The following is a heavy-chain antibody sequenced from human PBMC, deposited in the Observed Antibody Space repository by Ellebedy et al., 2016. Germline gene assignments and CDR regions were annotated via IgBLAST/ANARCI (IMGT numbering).Heavy chain of an antibody. D-gene: IGHD3-22*01. V-gene: IGHV4-34*01. CDR3: ARDDSSGPLHFPDAFDI. CDR1: GGPFSGYY. CDR2: ITQSGNT. Sequence: SQTLSLTCAVYGGPFSGYYWSWIRQPPGKGLEWIGDITQSGNTNYNPSLKSRVTISVDTSKNQFSLKLSSVTAADTAVYYCARDDSSGPLHFPDAFDIWGQGTMVTVSS. J-gene: IGHJ3*02.